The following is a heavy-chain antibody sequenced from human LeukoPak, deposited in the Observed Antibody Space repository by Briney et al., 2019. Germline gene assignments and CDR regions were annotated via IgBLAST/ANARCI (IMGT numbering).Heavy chain of an antibody. Sequence: TSGTLSLTCTVSGDSVSSNPNYWTWIRQPPGKGLEWIGYISYSGSTYYNPSLESRLTISVDTSKNQFSLKLTSVAAADTGIYYCAREGAGNCPLDSWGQGTLVTVSS. CDR1: GDSVSSNPNY. V-gene: IGHV4-30-4*01. CDR2: ISYSGST. D-gene: IGHD4-23*01. J-gene: IGHJ4*02. CDR3: AREGAGNCPLDS.